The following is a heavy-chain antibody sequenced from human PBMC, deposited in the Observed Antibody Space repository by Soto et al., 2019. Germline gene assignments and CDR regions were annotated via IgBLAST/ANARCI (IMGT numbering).Heavy chain of an antibody. D-gene: IGHD3-22*01. J-gene: IGHJ4*02. CDR1: VFSLSTSGVG. CDR2: IYWYDDK. CDR3: TYIIIPYNSNGYFFDF. Sequence: SGPTLFNPTHTLTRTCPFSVFSLSTSGVGVGWIRQPSGKGLEWLELIYWYDDKHYSPSPKDRLTITKDTSKNQGVITMTNIDPVVTATYFFTYIIIPYNSNGYFFDFWSQGTLVTVSS. V-gene: IGHV2-5*01.